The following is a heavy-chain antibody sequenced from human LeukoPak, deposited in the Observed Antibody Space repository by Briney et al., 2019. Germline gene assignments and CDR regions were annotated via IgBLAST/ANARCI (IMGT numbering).Heavy chain of an antibody. V-gene: IGHV4-31*03. Sequence: SETLSLTCTVPGGSINSGGYFWNWIRQHPGRGLEWIGSIYYTGSTSYYPSLKSRLTISIATSKNHFSLRLNSVIAADTAVYYCARERFAGGYRYLDYWGQGTLVTVSS. CDR3: ARERFAGGYRYLDY. D-gene: IGHD2-8*02. CDR1: GGSINSGGYF. J-gene: IGHJ4*02. CDR2: IYYTGST.